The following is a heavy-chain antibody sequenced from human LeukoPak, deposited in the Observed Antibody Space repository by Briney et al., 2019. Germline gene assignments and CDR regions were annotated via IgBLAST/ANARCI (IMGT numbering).Heavy chain of an antibody. CDR3: ARGSSGWLFDY. J-gene: IGHJ4*02. CDR1: GYTFTSYA. V-gene: IGHV1-3*01. Sequence: ASVKVSCKASGYTFTSYAMHWVRQPPGQRLEWMGWINAGNGNTKYSQKFQGRVTITRDTSASTAYMELSSLRSEDTAVYYCARGSSGWLFDYWGQGTLVTVSS. CDR2: INAGNGNT. D-gene: IGHD6-19*01.